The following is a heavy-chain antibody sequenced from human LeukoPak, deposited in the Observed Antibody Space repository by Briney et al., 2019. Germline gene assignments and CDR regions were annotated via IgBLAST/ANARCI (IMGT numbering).Heavy chain of an antibody. CDR3: ARELRGYNRLRTYYYYMDV. CDR1: GFTFSSYS. J-gene: IGHJ6*03. Sequence: GGSLRLSCAASGFTFSSYSMNWVRQAPGKGLEWVSSISSSSGYIYYADSVKGRFTISRDNAKNSLYLQMNSLKTEDTAVYYCARELRGYNRLRTYYYYMDVWGKGTTVTVSS. V-gene: IGHV3-21*04. D-gene: IGHD5-24*01. CDR2: ISSSSGYI.